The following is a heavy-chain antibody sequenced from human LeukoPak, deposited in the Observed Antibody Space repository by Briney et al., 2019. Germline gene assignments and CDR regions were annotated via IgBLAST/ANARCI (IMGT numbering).Heavy chain of an antibody. CDR2: INPNSGGT. J-gene: IGHJ3*02. Sequence: ASVKVSCKASGYTFTGYYMHWVRQAPGQGLEWMGWINPNSGGTKYAQKFQGRVTMTRDTSIRTAYMELSSLRSDDTAVYYCGRPQVTMEAFEIWGQGTMVTVSS. CDR3: GRPQVTMEAFEI. D-gene: IGHD4/OR15-4a*01. V-gene: IGHV1-2*02. CDR1: GYTFTGYY.